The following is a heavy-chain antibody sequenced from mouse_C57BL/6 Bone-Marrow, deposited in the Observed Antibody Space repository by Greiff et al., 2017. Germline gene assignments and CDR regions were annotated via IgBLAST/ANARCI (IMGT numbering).Heavy chain of an antibody. CDR3: ARGRGKGLYAMDY. V-gene: IGHV1-55*01. CDR1: GYTFTSYW. CDR2: IYPGSGST. Sequence: QVQLKQPGAELVKPGASVKMSCKASGYTFTSYWITWVKQRPGQGLEWIGDIYPGSGSTNYNEKFKSKATLTVDTSSSTAYMQLSSLTSEDSAVYYCARGRGKGLYAMDYWGQGTSVTVSS. D-gene: IGHD1-1*01. J-gene: IGHJ4*01.